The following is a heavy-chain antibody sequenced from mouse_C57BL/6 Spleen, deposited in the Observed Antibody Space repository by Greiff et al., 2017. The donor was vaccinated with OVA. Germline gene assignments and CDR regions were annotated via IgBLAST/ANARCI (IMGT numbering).Heavy chain of an antibody. CDR3: ARRSYGSSPYYAMDY. V-gene: IGHV1-69*01. J-gene: IGHJ4*01. D-gene: IGHD1-1*01. Sequence: QVQLQQPGAELVMPGASVKLSCKASGYTFTSYWMHWVKQRPGQGLEWIGEIDPSDSYTNYNQKFKGKSTLTVDKSSSTAYMQLSSLTSEDSAVYYCARRSYGSSPYYAMDYWGQGTSVTVSS. CDR2: IDPSDSYT. CDR1: GYTFTSYW.